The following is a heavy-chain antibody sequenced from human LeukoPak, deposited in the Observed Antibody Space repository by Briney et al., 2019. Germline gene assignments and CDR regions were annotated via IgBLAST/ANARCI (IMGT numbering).Heavy chain of an antibody. CDR3: ARQIADYGGPGDLDY. CDR2: IYYSGTT. J-gene: IGHJ4*02. D-gene: IGHD4-23*01. V-gene: IGHV4-39*01. Sequence: PSETLSLTCTVSGGSVSSVGYYWGWIRQPPGKGLEWIGSIYYSGTTYYNPSLASRVTKFVDTSKNQLSLRLSSVTAAHTAVYYCARQIADYGGPGDLDYWGQGTLVTVSS. CDR1: GGSVSSVGYY.